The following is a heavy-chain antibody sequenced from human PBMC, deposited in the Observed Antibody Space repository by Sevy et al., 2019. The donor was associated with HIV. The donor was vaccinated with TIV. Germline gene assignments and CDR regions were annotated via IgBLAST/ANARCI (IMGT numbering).Heavy chain of an antibody. V-gene: IGHV3-30-3*01. CDR2: ISYDRSNK. D-gene: IGHD3-22*01. Sequence: GGSQRLSCAASGFTFSSYAMHWVRQAPGKGLEWVAVISYDRSNKYYADSVKGRFTISRDNSKNTLYLQMNSLRAEDTAVYYCARVLFLYYYDSSDAFDIWGQGTMVTVSS. J-gene: IGHJ3*02. CDR1: GFTFSSYA. CDR3: ARVLFLYYYDSSDAFDI.